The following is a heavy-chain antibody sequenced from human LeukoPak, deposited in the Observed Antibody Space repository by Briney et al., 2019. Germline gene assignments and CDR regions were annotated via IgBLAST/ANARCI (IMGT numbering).Heavy chain of an antibody. Sequence: SETLSLTCTVSGGSISSSSYYWGWIRQPPGKGLEWIGSIYYSGSTYYNPSLKSRVTISVDTSKNQFSLKLSSVTAADTAVYYCARVGFRGVIITRWFDPWGQGTLVTVSS. V-gene: IGHV4-39*01. CDR3: ARVGFRGVIITRWFDP. D-gene: IGHD3-10*01. CDR1: GGSISSSSYY. J-gene: IGHJ5*02. CDR2: IYYSGST.